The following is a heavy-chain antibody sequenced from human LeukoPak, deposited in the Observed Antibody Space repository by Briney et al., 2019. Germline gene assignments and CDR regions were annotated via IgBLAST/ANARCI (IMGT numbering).Heavy chain of an antibody. J-gene: IGHJ4*02. CDR1: GFTFSSYW. CDR3: ARDRITISYSSSWYGVDY. V-gene: IGHV3-7*01. CDR2: IKQDGSEK. Sequence: GGSLRLSCAASGFTFSSYWMSWVRQAPVKGLEWVANIKQDGSEKYYVDSVKGRFTISRDNAKNSLYLQMNSLRAEDTAVYYCARDRITISYSSSWYGVDYWGQGTLVTVSS. D-gene: IGHD6-13*01.